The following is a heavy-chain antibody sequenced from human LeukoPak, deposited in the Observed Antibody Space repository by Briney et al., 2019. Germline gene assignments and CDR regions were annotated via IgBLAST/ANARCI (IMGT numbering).Heavy chain of an antibody. CDR3: ARDGSSTSCLDY. D-gene: IGHD2-2*01. CDR1: GYTFTSYG. Sequence: SVKVSCKASGYTFTSYGISWVRQAPGQGLEWMGGIIPIFGTANYAQKFQGRVTITADESTSTAYMELSSLRSEDTAVYYCARDGSSTSCLDYWGQGTLVTVSS. V-gene: IGHV1-69*13. CDR2: IIPIFGTA. J-gene: IGHJ4*02.